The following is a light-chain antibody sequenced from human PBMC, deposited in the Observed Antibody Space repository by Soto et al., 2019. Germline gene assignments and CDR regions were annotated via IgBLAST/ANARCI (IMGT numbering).Light chain of an antibody. Sequence: QSVLTQPPSASGSPGQSVTISCTGTSSDVGRYNFVCWHQQYPGKAPKLIIYEVSRRPSGVPDRFSGSKSGNTASLTVSGLQPEDEADYYCSSYAGSNTWVFGGGTQLTVL. CDR3: SSYAGSNTWV. V-gene: IGLV2-8*01. CDR2: EVS. CDR1: SSDVGRYNF. J-gene: IGLJ7*01.